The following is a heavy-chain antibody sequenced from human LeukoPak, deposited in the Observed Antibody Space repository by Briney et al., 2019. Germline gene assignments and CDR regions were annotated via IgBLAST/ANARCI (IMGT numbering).Heavy chain of an antibody. Sequence: SETLSLTCTVSGGSISSYYWSWIRQPPGKGLEWIGYIYDSGSIDYNPSLKSRVTISLDTSKNQFSLKLYSVTAADTAVYYCARGGSGYDSFYYYGMDVWGQGTTVTVSS. V-gene: IGHV4-59*01. CDR2: IYDSGSI. CDR1: GGSISSYY. CDR3: ARGGSGYDSFYYYGMDV. D-gene: IGHD5-12*01. J-gene: IGHJ6*02.